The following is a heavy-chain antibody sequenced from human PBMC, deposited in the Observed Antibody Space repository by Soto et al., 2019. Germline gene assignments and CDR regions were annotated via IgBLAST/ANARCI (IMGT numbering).Heavy chain of an antibody. CDR3: ARPHEYSSSYYFDY. Sequence: EVQLLESGGGLVQPGGSLRLSCAASGFTFSSYAMSWVRQAPGKGLEWVSAISGSGGSTYYADSVKGRFTISRDNSKNTLYLQMNSLRAEDTAVYFCARPHEYSSSYYFDYWGQGTLVTVSS. CDR2: ISGSGGST. CDR1: GFTFSSYA. V-gene: IGHV3-23*01. D-gene: IGHD6-6*01. J-gene: IGHJ4*02.